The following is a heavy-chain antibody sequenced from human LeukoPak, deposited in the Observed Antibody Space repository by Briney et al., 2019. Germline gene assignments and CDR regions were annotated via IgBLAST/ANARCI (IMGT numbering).Heavy chain of an antibody. V-gene: IGHV1-2*02. CDR2: INPNSGDT. CDR1: GYIFTGYY. Sequence: ASVKVSCKASGYIFTGYYMHWVRQAPGQGLEWMGWINPNSGDTNYAQKFQGRVTMTRDTSISTAYMELSRLRSDDTAVYYCARDLAARPSWFGPWGQGTLVTVSS. D-gene: IGHD6-6*01. CDR3: ARDLAARPSWFGP. J-gene: IGHJ5*02.